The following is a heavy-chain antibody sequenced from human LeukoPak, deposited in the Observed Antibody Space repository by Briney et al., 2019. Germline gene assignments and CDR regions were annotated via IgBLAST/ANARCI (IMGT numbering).Heavy chain of an antibody. CDR1: GYTFTSYD. Sequence: GASVRVSCKASGYTFTSYDINWVRQATGQGLEWMGWMNPNSGNTGYAQKFQGRVTITRNTSISTAYMELSSLRSEDTAVYYCARGSKVRYFDWLQDHYYYYMDVWGKGTTVTVSS. J-gene: IGHJ6*03. D-gene: IGHD3-9*01. CDR2: MNPNSGNT. V-gene: IGHV1-8*03. CDR3: ARGSKVRYFDWLQDHYYYYMDV.